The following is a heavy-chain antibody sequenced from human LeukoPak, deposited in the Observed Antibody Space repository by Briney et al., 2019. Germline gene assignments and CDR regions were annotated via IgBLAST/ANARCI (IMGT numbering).Heavy chain of an antibody. D-gene: IGHD3-3*01. J-gene: IGHJ4*02. CDR1: GGSISSYY. V-gene: IGHV3-11*04. CDR2: ISSSGSTI. Sequence: LSLTCTVSGGSISSYYWSWVRQAPGKGLEWVSYISSSGSTIYYADSVKGRFTISRDNAKNSLYLQMNSLRAEDTAVYYCARVSDFWSGPTDWGQGTLVTVSS. CDR3: ARVSDFWSGPTD.